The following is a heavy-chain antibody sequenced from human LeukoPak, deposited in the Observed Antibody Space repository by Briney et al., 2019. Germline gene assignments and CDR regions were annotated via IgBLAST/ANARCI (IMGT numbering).Heavy chain of an antibody. CDR2: IRSKAYGGTT. D-gene: IGHD3-10*01. CDR3: TRGPANYYGSGSYPDY. V-gene: IGHV3-49*03. CDR1: GFTFGDYA. Sequence: GGSLRLSCTASGFTFGDYAVNWFRQAPGKGLEWVSFIRSKAYGGTTEYAASVKGRFTISRDDSKSIAYLQMNSLKTEDTALYYCTRGPANYYGSGSYPDYWGQGTLVTVSS. J-gene: IGHJ4*02.